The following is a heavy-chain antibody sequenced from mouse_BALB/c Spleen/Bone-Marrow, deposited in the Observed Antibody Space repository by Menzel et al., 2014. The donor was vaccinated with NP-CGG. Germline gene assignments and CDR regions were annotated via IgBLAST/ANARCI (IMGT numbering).Heavy chain of an antibody. V-gene: IGHV3-8*02. CDR2: ISYSGST. Sequence: EVLLVESGPSLVKLSQTLSLPCSVTGDSITSGYWNWIRKFPGNKLEYMGYISYSGSTYYNPSLKSRISITRDTSKNQYYLQLNSVTTEDTATYYCARILLRSYAMDYWGQGTSVTVSS. CDR3: ARILLRSYAMDY. D-gene: IGHD1-1*01. CDR1: GDSITSGY. J-gene: IGHJ4*01.